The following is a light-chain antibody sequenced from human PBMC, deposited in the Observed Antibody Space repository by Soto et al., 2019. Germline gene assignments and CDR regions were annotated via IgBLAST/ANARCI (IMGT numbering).Light chain of an antibody. V-gene: IGLV1-44*01. CDR2: INN. Sequence: QEVVISCSGSDSDVGTNSVNWYQQVPGAAPKLLIYINNKRPAGVPDRFSGSKSGTSASLAISGLRSEDEADYYCAAWDDTLPGYVFGSGTKVTVL. CDR1: DSDVGTNS. CDR3: AAWDDTLPGYV. J-gene: IGLJ1*01.